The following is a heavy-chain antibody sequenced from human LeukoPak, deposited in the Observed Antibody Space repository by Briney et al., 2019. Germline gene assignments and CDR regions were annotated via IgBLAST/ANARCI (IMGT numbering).Heavy chain of an antibody. Sequence: GGSLRLSCAASGFTFSIYAMSWVRQAPGKGREWVSGISGSGGTSCYADSVKGRFTISRDNSKNTVYLQVNSLRAEDTALYYCAKDVRPYDRTTIDYWGQGTLVTVSS. CDR1: GFTFSIYA. V-gene: IGHV3-23*01. CDR3: AKDVRPYDRTTIDY. D-gene: IGHD3-22*01. CDR2: ISGSGGTS. J-gene: IGHJ4*02.